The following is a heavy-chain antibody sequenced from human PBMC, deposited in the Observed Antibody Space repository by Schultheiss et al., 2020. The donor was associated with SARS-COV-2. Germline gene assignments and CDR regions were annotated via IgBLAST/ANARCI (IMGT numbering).Heavy chain of an antibody. V-gene: IGHV1-18*01. CDR3: ARVGSRDCSGGNCYSFDY. J-gene: IGHJ4*02. Sequence: ASVKVSCKASGYVFMNFGITWVRLAPGQGLEWMGWISAYNGNTNYAQKLQGRVTMTTDTSTSTAYMELRSLRSDDTAVYYCARVGSRDCSGGNCYSFDYWGQGTLVTVSS. D-gene: IGHD2-15*01. CDR1: GYVFMNFG. CDR2: ISAYNGNT.